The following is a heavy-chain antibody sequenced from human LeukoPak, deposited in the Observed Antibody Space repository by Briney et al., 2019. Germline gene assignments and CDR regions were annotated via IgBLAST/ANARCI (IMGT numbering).Heavy chain of an antibody. Sequence: GASVKVSCKASGYTFSNFGISWVRQAPGQGFEWMGWTSTHNGNRNYLQKFQGRVTMTTDTSTSTAYMELHSLTPDDTAVYYCARGAGRDFWSGYCATWGQGTLVTVSS. V-gene: IGHV1-18*01. CDR3: ARGAGRDFWSGYCAT. CDR1: GYTFSNFG. J-gene: IGHJ5*02. CDR2: TSTHNGNR. D-gene: IGHD3-3*01.